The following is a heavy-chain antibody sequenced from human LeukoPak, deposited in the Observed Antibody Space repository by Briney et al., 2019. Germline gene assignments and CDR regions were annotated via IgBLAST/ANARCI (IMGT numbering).Heavy chain of an antibody. CDR3: ARWVFSSSSGCFDY. Sequence: SETLSLTCTVSGGSIRSSSYYWGWIRQPPGKGLECIGSIFHSGSTYYNPPLKSRVTISVDTSKNQFSLKLNSVTAADTAVYYCARWVFSSSSGCFDYWGQGTLVSVSS. CDR1: GGSIRSSSYY. J-gene: IGHJ4*02. V-gene: IGHV4-39*01. D-gene: IGHD6-6*01. CDR2: IFHSGST.